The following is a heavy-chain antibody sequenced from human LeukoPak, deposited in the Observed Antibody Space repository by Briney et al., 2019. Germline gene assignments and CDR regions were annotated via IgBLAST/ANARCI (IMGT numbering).Heavy chain of an antibody. Sequence: SETLSLTCTVSGGSISSYYWSWLRQPPGKGLEWIGYIYYSGSTNYNPSLKSRVTISVVTSKNQFSLKLSSVAAADTAVSYCARGVAVAGTWDDYYYYGMDVWGQGTTVTVSS. CDR1: GGSISSYY. CDR3: ARGVAVAGTWDDYYYYGMDV. D-gene: IGHD6-19*01. J-gene: IGHJ6*02. V-gene: IGHV4-59*01. CDR2: IYYSGST.